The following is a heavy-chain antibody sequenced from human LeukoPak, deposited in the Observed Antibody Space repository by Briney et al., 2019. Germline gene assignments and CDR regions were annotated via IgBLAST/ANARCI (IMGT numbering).Heavy chain of an antibody. CDR1: GGSFSGYY. CDR3: ARVMIAARSPFDY. V-gene: IGHV4-34*01. CDR2: INHSGST. J-gene: IGHJ4*02. Sequence: PSETLSLTRAVYGGSFSGYYWSWIRQPPGKGLEWIGEINHSGSTNYNPSLKSRVTISVDTSKNQFSLKLSSVTAADTAVYYCARVMIAARSPFDYWGQGTLVTVSS. D-gene: IGHD6-6*01.